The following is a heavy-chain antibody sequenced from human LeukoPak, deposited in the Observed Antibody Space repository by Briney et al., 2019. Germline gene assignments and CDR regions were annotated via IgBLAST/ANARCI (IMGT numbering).Heavy chain of an antibody. V-gene: IGHV1-18*01. CDR3: ARDLRSGAPYDY. J-gene: IGHJ4*02. D-gene: IGHD3-10*01. CDR2: ISAYNGNA. Sequence: ASVKVSCKASGYTFTSYGISWVRQAPGQGLEWMGWISAYNGNANSAQKLQGRVTMTTDTSTSTAYMELRSLSSDDTAVYYCARDLRSGAPYDYWGQGTLVTVSS. CDR1: GYTFTSYG.